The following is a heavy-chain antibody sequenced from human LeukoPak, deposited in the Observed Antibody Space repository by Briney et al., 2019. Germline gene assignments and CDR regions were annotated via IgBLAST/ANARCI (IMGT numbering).Heavy chain of an antibody. Sequence: SETLSLTCTVSGGSVSSGSYYWSWIRQPPGTGLEWIGYIYYSGSTNYNPSLKSRVTISVDTSKNQFSLKLSSVTAADTAVYYCARELGSGWYDTFDYWGQGTLVTVSS. V-gene: IGHV4-61*01. D-gene: IGHD6-19*01. J-gene: IGHJ4*02. CDR1: GGSVSSGSYY. CDR3: ARELGSGWYDTFDY. CDR2: IYYSGST.